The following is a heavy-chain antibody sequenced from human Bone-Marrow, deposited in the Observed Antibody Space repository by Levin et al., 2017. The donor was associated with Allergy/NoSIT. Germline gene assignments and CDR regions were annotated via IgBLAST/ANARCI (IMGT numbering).Heavy chain of an antibody. Sequence: GGSLRLSCAASGFTFSSYGMHWVRQAPGKGLEWVAVISYDGSNKYYADSVKGRFTISRDNSKNTLYLQMNSLRAEDTAVYYCAKAPAVQEPAAQTYYYYGMDVWGQGTTVTVSS. J-gene: IGHJ6*02. CDR3: AKAPAVQEPAAQTYYYYGMDV. V-gene: IGHV3-30*18. CDR2: ISYDGSNK. CDR1: GFTFSSYG. D-gene: IGHD2-2*01.